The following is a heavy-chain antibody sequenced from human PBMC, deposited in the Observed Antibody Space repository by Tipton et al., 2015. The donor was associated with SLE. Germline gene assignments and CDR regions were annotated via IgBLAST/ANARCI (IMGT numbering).Heavy chain of an antibody. CDR2: ISWNSGSI. CDR3: AKEVYGGNLYYYFDL. Sequence: SLRLSCAASGFTFDDYAMHWVRQAPGKGLEWVSSISWNSGSIVYADSVKGRFTISRDNAKNSLYLQMNSLRAEDTALYYCAKEVYGGNLYYYFDLWGRRTLVPLSS. V-gene: IGHV3-9*01. J-gene: IGHJ2*01. CDR1: GFTFDDYA. D-gene: IGHD4-23*01.